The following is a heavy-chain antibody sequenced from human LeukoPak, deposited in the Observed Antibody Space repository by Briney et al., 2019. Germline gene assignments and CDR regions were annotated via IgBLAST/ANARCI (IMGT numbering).Heavy chain of an antibody. CDR3: ARGNRDTYYDFWSGEAHDY. Sequence: ASVKVSCKASGYTFTSYDINWVRQATGQGLEWMGWMNPNSGNTGYAQKFQGRVTITRNTSISTAYMELSSLRSEDTAVYYCARGNRDTYYDFWSGEAHDYWGQGTLVTVSS. J-gene: IGHJ4*02. V-gene: IGHV1-8*03. CDR1: GYTFTSYD. D-gene: IGHD3-3*01. CDR2: MNPNSGNT.